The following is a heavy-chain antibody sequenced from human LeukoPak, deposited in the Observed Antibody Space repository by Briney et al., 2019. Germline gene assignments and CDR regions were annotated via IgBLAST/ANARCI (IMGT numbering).Heavy chain of an antibody. D-gene: IGHD3-22*01. CDR1: GGSISSYY. CDR2: IYYSGST. Sequence: SETLSLTCTVSGGSISSYYWSWIRQPPGKGLEYIGFIYYSGSTNYNPSLKSRVTISLDTSKNQFSLRLTSVTSADTAVYFCARGAVGGYLRFDPWGQGTLITVSS. CDR3: ARGAVGGYLRFDP. J-gene: IGHJ5*02. V-gene: IGHV4-59*01.